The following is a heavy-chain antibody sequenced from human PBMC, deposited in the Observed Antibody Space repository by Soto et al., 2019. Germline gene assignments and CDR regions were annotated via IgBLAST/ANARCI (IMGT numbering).Heavy chain of an antibody. Sequence: GGSLRLSCAASGFTFSSYWMSWVRQAPGKGLEWVANIKQGGSEKYYVDSVKGRFTISRDNAKNSLYLQMNSLRSEDTAVYYCAVRPGYSRSFAYWGQGTLVTVSS. CDR2: IKQGGSEK. D-gene: IGHD1-26*01. CDR3: AVRPGYSRSFAY. CDR1: GFTFSSYW. V-gene: IGHV3-7*03. J-gene: IGHJ4*02.